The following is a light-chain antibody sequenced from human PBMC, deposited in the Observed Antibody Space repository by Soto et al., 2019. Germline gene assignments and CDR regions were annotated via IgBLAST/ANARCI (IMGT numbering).Light chain of an antibody. CDR3: SSYAGTNHCYV. J-gene: IGLJ1*01. V-gene: IGLV2-8*01. Sequence: QSALTQPPSASGSPGQSVTISCTGTSRDVGAYNYVCWYQQHPRKAPKVMIYEVSKRPSGVPDRFSGSKSDNTASLTVSGLQAEDEADYSCSSYAGTNHCYVFGTGTKVPVL. CDR2: EVS. CDR1: SRDVGAYNY.